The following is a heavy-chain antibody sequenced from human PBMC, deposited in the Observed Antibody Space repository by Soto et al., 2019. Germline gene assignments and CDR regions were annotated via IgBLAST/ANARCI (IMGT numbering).Heavy chain of an antibody. D-gene: IGHD2-21*02. J-gene: IGHJ4*02. Sequence: PSETLSLTCTVSGGSISSSSYYWGWIRQPPGKGLEWIGSIFYSGSTYYNPSLKSRVTISVDTSKNQFSLKLSSVTAADTAMYYCARHLPYCGGDCYSLDYWGQGTLVTVSS. CDR3: ARHLPYCGGDCYSLDY. V-gene: IGHV4-39*01. CDR2: IFYSGST. CDR1: GGSISSSSYY.